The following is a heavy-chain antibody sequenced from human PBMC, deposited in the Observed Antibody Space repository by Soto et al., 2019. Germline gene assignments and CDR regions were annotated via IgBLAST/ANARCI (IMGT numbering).Heavy chain of an antibody. J-gene: IGHJ4*02. V-gene: IGHV3-30*03. CDR1: GFTFSTYG. CDR3: AAHSGKYWNHFDY. CDR2: ISYDGNDE. Sequence: GSLRLSCAASGFTFSTYGMHWVRQAPGKGLEWVALISYDGNDEFHGDSVKGRFAISRDNPRSTLFLQMNSLRPDDTAVYFCAAHSGKYWNHFDYWGLGTLVTVSS. D-gene: IGHD1-1*01.